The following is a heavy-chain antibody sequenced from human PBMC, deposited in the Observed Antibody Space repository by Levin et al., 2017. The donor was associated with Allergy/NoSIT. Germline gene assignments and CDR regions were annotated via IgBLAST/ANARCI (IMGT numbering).Heavy chain of an antibody. Sequence: SETLSLTCTVSGGSISSGSYYWSWIRQPAGKGLEWIGRIYTSGSTNYNPSLKSRVTISVDTSKNQFSLKLSSVTAADTAVYYCAREFGVYYDILTGYINQNWFDPWGQGTLVTVSS. CDR2: IYTSGST. D-gene: IGHD3-9*01. CDR1: GGSISSGSYY. J-gene: IGHJ5*02. V-gene: IGHV4-61*02. CDR3: AREFGVYYDILTGYINQNWFDP.